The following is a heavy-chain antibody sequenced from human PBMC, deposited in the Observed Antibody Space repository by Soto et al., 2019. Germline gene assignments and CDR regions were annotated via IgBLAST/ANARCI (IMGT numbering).Heavy chain of an antibody. CDR3: TRRYNWNNLYFHP. CDR2: SYYSGTT. V-gene: IGHV4-39*01. Sequence: SETLSLTCTVSGASISVHSYYWTWIRQPPGKGLEWIGSSYYSGTTYFNPSLKSRATISVDTSKNQFSLRLTSVTAADTAIYPCTRRYNWNNLYFHPWGPGARVTVSS. CDR1: GASISVHSYY. J-gene: IGHJ5*02. D-gene: IGHD1-20*01.